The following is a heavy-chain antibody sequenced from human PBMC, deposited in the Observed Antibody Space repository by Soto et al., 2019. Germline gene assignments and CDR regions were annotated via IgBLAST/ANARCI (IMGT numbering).Heavy chain of an antibody. CDR2: ISWDGGST. V-gene: IGHV3-43*01. D-gene: IGHD3-3*01. CDR3: AKDRKLRITIFGVVIGDGMDV. CDR1: GFTFDDYT. J-gene: IGHJ6*02. Sequence: GGSLRLSCAASGFTFDDYTMHWVRQAPGKGLEWVSLISWDGGSTYYADSVKGRFTISRDNSKNSLYLQMNSLRTEDTALYYCAKDRKLRITIFGVVIGDGMDVWGQGTTVTVSS.